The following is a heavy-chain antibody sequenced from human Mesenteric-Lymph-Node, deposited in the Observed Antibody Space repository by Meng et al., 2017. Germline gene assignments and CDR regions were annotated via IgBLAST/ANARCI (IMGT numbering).Heavy chain of an antibody. D-gene: IGHD3-10*01. CDR1: GNTFSNYH. CDR3: ARDRRLYYYGSGGINGMDV. J-gene: IGHJ6*02. Sequence: ASVKVSCKASGNTFSNYHTHWVRQAPGQGLEWMGIINPSGGTSYARMFQGRVTMTRDTSTSTVYMELSSLRSEDTAVYYCARDRRLYYYGSGGINGMDVWGQGTTVTVSS. CDR2: INPSGGT. V-gene: IGHV1-46*01.